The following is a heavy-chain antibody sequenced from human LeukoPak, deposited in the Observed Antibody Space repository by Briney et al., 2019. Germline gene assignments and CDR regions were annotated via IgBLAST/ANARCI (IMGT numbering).Heavy chain of an antibody. CDR2: ISGSGGTT. CDR1: GFTFRNYA. CDR3: AKPSSIVIVPTALQRSLDY. V-gene: IGHV3-23*01. D-gene: IGHD2/OR15-2a*01. J-gene: IGHJ4*02. Sequence: GGSLRLSCTASGFTFRNYAMTWVRQAPGKGLEWVSTISGSGGTTYYADSVKGRLSISRDNSKNTLSLQMNSLRAEDTAVYYCAKPSSIVIVPTALQRSLDYWGQGALATVSS.